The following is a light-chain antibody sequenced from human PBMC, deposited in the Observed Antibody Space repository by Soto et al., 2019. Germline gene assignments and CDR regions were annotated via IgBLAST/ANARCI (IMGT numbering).Light chain of an antibody. CDR3: QQYGNSPFT. CDR1: QSLTSSY. J-gene: IGKJ3*01. Sequence: EIVLTQSPGTLSLSPGERATRACRASQSLTSSYLAWYHKKPGQPPRLLIYVGSSRATGIPERFRGSGSGTDFTLTISRLEPEDFVVYYCQQYGNSPFTFGPGTKVDIK. CDR2: VGS. V-gene: IGKV3-20*01.